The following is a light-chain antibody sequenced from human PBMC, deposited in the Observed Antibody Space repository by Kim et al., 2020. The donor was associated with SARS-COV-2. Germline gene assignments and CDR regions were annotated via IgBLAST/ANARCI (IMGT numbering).Light chain of an antibody. V-gene: IGLV3-25*03. J-gene: IGLJ2*01. Sequence: PGRAPILVLYRDKERPSWIPERVAGTRSGTTLTLTITGVQTEDEADYFWQSADISGTSWIFGGGTQLTVL. CDR2: RDK. CDR3: QSADISGTSWI.